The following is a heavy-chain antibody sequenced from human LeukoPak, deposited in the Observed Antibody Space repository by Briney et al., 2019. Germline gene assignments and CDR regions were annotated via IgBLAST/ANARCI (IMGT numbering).Heavy chain of an antibody. D-gene: IGHD2/OR15-2a*01. V-gene: IGHV3-23*01. CDR3: ARDEDTSTLSEY. Sequence: GGSLRLSCAGSGFSFSSNTMSWVRQAPGRGLEWVSAISNNGGRTDYADSVKGRFTISRDNSKSTLYLHMDSLRAEDTAVYYCARDEDTSTLSEYWGQGTLVTVSS. J-gene: IGHJ4*02. CDR2: ISNNGGRT. CDR1: GFSFSSNT.